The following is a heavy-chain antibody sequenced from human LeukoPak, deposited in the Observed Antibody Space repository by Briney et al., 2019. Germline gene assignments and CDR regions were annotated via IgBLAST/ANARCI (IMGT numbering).Heavy chain of an antibody. CDR1: GFTFNSYA. CDR3: AKDRCSGTSCQFDY. V-gene: IGHV3-23*01. Sequence: GGSLRLSCAASGFTFNSYAMNWVRQAPGKGLEWVSAISGSGGSTYYADSVKGRFTISRDNSKNTLYLQMNSLRVEDTAVYYCAKDRCSGTSCQFDYWGQGTLVTVSS. CDR2: ISGSGGST. J-gene: IGHJ4*02. D-gene: IGHD2-2*01.